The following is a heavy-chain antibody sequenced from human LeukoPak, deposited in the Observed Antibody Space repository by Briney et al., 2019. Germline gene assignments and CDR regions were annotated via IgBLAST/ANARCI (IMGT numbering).Heavy chain of an antibody. CDR3: ARGPSGASGHDY. CDR2: IYTSGNT. D-gene: IGHD3-10*01. CDR1: GGSFSSYY. Sequence: SETLSLTCTVSGGSFSSYYWSWLRQPAGKGLEWIGRIYTSGNTNYNPSLKSRVTMSVDTSKNQFSLKVSPVTAADTAVYYCARGPSGASGHDYWGQGTLVTVSS. J-gene: IGHJ4*02. V-gene: IGHV4-4*07.